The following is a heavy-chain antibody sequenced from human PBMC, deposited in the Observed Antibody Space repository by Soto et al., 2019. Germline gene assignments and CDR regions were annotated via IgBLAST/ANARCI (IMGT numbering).Heavy chain of an antibody. V-gene: IGHV4-59*12. J-gene: IGHJ4*02. D-gene: IGHD5-18*01. CDR1: GGSISSYY. CDR2: IYYIGSI. Sequence: SETLSLTCTVSGGSISSYYWSWIRRPPGKGLEWIGYIYYIGSIYYNPSLKSRVTMSVDTSKKQFSLKLSSVTALDTAVYYCASKPNSLYYFDYWGQGALVTVSS. CDR3: ASKPNSLYYFDY.